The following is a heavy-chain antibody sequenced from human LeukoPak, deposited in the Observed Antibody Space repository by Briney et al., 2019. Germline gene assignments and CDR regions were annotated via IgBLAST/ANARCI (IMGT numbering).Heavy chain of an antibody. CDR1: GFTFSSYG. Sequence: PGRSLRLSCAASGFTFSSYGVHWVRQAPGKGLEWVAVISYGGSNKYYADSVKGRFTISRDNSKNTLYLQMNSLRAEDTAVYYCASDGELAPPDIWGQGTMVTVSS. D-gene: IGHD1-26*01. J-gene: IGHJ3*02. CDR3: ASDGELAPPDI. CDR2: ISYGGSNK. V-gene: IGHV3-30*03.